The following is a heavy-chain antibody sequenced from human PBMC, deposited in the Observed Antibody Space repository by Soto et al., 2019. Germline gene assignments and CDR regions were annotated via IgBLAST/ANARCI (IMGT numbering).Heavy chain of an antibody. J-gene: IGHJ6*02. CDR3: ARGGSLRTYFYYFAMDV. CDR2: IWYDGSHT. V-gene: IGHV3-33*01. CDR1: GFTFSTYG. D-gene: IGHD3-3*01. Sequence: QVQLVESGGGVVQPGRSLRLSCAASGFTFSTYGMHWVRQDPGKGLEWVSIIWYDGSHTYYADSVKGRFTISRDNSRNTLYLQMNSLRAEDTAVYYCARGGSLRTYFYYFAMDVWGQGTTVTVSS.